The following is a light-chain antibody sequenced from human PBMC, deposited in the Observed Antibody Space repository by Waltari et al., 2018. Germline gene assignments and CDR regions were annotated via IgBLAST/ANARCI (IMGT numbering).Light chain of an antibody. CDR1: QSVSSY. V-gene: IGKV3-11*01. CDR2: DAS. CDR3: QQRSNWPPLT. Sequence: EIVLTQSPATLSLSPGERATLSCRASQSVSSYLAWYQQTPGQAPRLLISDASNRATGTPARFSGSGSGTDFTLTISSLEPEDFAVYYCQQRSNWPPLTFGGGTKVEIK. J-gene: IGKJ4*01.